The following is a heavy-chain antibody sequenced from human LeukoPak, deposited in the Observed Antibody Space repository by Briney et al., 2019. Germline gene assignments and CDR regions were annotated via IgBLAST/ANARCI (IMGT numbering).Heavy chain of an antibody. CDR2: ISYDGSNK. Sequence: PGRSLRLSCAASGFTFSSYAMHWVRQAPGKGLEWVAVISYDGSNKYYADSVKGRFTISRDNSKNTLYLQMNSLRGEDRAVFYCARDALDDYGDYGAFDYWGQGTLVTVSS. CDR3: ARDALDDYGDYGAFDY. CDR1: GFTFSSYA. J-gene: IGHJ4*02. V-gene: IGHV3-30-3*01. D-gene: IGHD4-17*01.